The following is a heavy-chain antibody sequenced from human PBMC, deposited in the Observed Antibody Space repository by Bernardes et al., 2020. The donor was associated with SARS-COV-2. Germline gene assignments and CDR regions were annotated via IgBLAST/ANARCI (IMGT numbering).Heavy chain of an antibody. V-gene: IGHV3-48*04. Sequence: GGSLRLSCAASGFTFSSYWMSWVRQAPGKGLEWVSYISSSGSTIYYADSVKGRFTISRDNAKNSLYLQMNSLRAEDTAVYYCARGEWIDAFDIWGQGTMVTVSS. CDR3: ARGEWIDAFDI. CDR2: ISSSGSTI. J-gene: IGHJ3*02. D-gene: IGHD2-2*03. CDR1: GFTFSSYW.